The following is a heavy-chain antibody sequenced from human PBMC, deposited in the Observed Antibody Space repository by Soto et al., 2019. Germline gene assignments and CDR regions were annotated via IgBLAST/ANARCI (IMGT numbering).Heavy chain of an antibody. CDR2: ISHSSIYI. Sequence: VGSLRISCATSGFTFSSCSMNWVRQAPGKGLEWVSSISHSSIYIYYADSVKGRFTISRDNAKNSVYLQMNSLRAEDTAVYYCARDGGVAATLANYFDYWGQGTLVTVSS. D-gene: IGHD2-15*01. CDR3: ARDGGVAATLANYFDY. J-gene: IGHJ4*02. V-gene: IGHV3-21*01. CDR1: GFTFSSCS.